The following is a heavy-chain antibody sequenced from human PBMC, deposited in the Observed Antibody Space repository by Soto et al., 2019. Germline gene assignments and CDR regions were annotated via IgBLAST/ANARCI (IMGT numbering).Heavy chain of an antibody. V-gene: IGHV4-61*01. J-gene: IGHJ6*02. D-gene: IGHD1-26*01. CDR1: GDSVGNGPYY. Sequence: QVRLQESGPGLVKPSETLSLSSLVSGDSVGNGPYYWSWIRQSPGERLEWIAYIYYSGSTNVNPSLESRVNISIDMSKNQFFLELRSVTAADAAVYFCARVGSSCHSGGCYYYYGLGVWGQGTTVAISS. CDR2: IYYSGST. CDR3: ARVGSSCHSGGCYYYYGLGV.